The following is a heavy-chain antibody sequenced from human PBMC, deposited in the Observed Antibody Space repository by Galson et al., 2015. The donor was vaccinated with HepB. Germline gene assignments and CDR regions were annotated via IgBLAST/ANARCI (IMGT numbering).Heavy chain of an antibody. D-gene: IGHD5-12*01. CDR3: ARDPGIYDASTG. CDR2: IYSGGRP. J-gene: IGHJ4*02. Sequence: SLRLSCAATGFTVSNNYMSWVRQVAGKGLEWVAIIYSGGRPDYADSVKDRFTISRDNSKNTLYLQMTSLRAEDTALYYCARDPGIYDASTGWGRGTLVTVAS. V-gene: IGHV3-66*02. CDR1: GFTVSNNY.